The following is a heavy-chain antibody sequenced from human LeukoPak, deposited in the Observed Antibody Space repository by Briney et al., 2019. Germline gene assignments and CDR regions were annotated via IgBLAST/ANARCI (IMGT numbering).Heavy chain of an antibody. CDR1: GFTLSNAY. V-gene: IGHV3-7*01. D-gene: IGHD3-22*01. Sequence: GGSLRLSCAASGFTLSNAYMSWVRQAPGMGLEWVANIQKDGSEKHYVASVEGRFTISRDNAENSLFLQLNSLRVGDTAVYYCVRLWDSSGFFGYWGQGALVTVSS. CDR2: IQKDGSEK. CDR3: VRLWDSSGFFGY. J-gene: IGHJ4*02.